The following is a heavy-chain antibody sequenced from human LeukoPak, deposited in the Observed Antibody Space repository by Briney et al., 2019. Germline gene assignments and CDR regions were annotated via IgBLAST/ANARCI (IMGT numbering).Heavy chain of an antibody. CDR3: ASEYYYDSSGYLNWFDP. CDR1: GGSISSSSYY. J-gene: IGHJ5*02. D-gene: IGHD3-22*01. CDR2: IYYSGST. V-gene: IGHV4-39*01. Sequence: SETLSLTCTVSGGSISSSSYYWGWIRQPPGKGLEWLGSIYYSGSTYYNPSLKSRVTISVDTSKNQFSLKLSSVTAADTAVYYCASEYYYDSSGYLNWFDPWGQGTLVTVSS.